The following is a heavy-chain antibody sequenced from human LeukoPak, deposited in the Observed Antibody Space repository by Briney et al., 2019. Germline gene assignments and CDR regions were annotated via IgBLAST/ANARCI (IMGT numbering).Heavy chain of an antibody. V-gene: IGHV4-34*01. CDR1: GGSFSGYY. CDR3: AREWGLFYDSSGYYYDY. J-gene: IGHJ4*02. CDR2: INHSGST. D-gene: IGHD3-22*01. Sequence: SETLSLTCAVYGGSFSGYYWSWIRQPPGKGLEWIGEINHSGSTNYNPSLKSRVTISVDTSKNQFSLKLSSVTAADPAVYYCAREWGLFYDSSGYYYDYWGQGTLVTVSS.